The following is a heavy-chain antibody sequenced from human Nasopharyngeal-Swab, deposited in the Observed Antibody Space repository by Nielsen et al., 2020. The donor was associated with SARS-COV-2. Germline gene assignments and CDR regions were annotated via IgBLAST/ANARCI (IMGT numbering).Heavy chain of an antibody. J-gene: IGHJ6*02. D-gene: IGHD6-19*01. Sequence: GESLKISCAASGFTFSSYWMSWVRQAPGKGLEWVANIKQDGSEKYYVDSVNGRFTISRDNAKNSLYLQMNSLRAGDTAVYYCARDLYSSGSIPIYYYYYGMDVWGQGTTVTVSS. CDR3: ARDLYSSGSIPIYYYYYGMDV. CDR1: GFTFSSYW. CDR2: IKQDGSEK. V-gene: IGHV3-7*01.